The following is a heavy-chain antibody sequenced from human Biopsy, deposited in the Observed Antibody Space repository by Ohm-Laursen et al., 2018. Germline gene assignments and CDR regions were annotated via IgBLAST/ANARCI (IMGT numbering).Heavy chain of an antibody. V-gene: IGHV1-69*06. J-gene: IGHJ1*01. CDR1: GGTFSNYG. Sequence: ASVKVSCNAPGGTFSNYGVNWVRQAPGQGLEWLGGNIPTLGTGNYAQKFQDRVTVAADTSTSTATMELRSLRSDDTAVYYCATKLTGYFHHWGQGTLVIVSS. D-gene: IGHD3-9*01. CDR3: ATKLTGYFHH. CDR2: NIPTLGTG.